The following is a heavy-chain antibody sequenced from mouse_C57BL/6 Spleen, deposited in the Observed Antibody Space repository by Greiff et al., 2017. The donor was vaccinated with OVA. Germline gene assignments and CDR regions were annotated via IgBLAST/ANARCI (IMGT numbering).Heavy chain of an antibody. V-gene: IGHV5-16*01. CDR1: GFTFSDYY. CDR3: ARGTPGAMDY. Sequence: EVQRVESEGGLVQPGSSMKLSCTASGFTFSDYYMAWVRPVPEKGLEWVANINYDGSSTYYLDSLKSRFIISRDNAKNILYLQMSSLKSEDTATDYCARGTPGAMDYWGQGTSGTVSS. CDR2: INYDGSST. J-gene: IGHJ4*01.